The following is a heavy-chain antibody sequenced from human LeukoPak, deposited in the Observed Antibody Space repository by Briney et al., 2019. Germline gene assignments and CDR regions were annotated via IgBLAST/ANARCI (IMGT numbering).Heavy chain of an antibody. CDR1: GGTFSSYA. V-gene: IGHV1-69*05. Sequence: GASVKVSCKASGGTFSSYAISWVRQAPGQGLEWMGGIIPISGTANYAQKFQGRVTITTDESTSTAYMELSSLRSEDTAVYYCARGQEMTFDIWGQGTMVTVSS. CDR2: IIPISGTA. D-gene: IGHD5-24*01. CDR3: ARGQEMTFDI. J-gene: IGHJ3*02.